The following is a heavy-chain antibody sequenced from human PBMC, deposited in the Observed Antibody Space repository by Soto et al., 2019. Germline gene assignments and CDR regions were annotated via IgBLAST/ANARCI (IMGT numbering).Heavy chain of an antibody. V-gene: IGHV1-69*01. J-gene: IGHJ4*02. Sequence: VQLVQSGAAVKKPGSSVKVSCKASGGTFSSYAISWVRQAPGQGLEWMGGIIPIFGTANYSQKFQGRVTIIADESTSTAYMELSSLRSEDTAVYYCARALKRGGSYRPEGYWGQGTLVTVSS. CDR1: GGTFSSYA. CDR2: IIPIFGTA. D-gene: IGHD1-26*01. CDR3: ARALKRGGSYRPEGY.